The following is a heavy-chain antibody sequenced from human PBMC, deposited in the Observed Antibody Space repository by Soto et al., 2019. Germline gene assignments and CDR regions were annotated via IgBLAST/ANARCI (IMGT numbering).Heavy chain of an antibody. CDR3: ARDRCSGGSCQYYFAY. CDR2: IIPIFGTA. D-gene: IGHD2-15*01. V-gene: IGHV1-69*01. J-gene: IGHJ4*02. CDR1: GGTFSSYA. Sequence: QVQLVQSGAEVKKPGSSVKVSCKASGGTFSSYAISWVRQAPGQGLEWMGGIIPIFGTANYAQKFQGRVTITADESTSTAYMELSSLRSEDTAVYYCARDRCSGGSCQYYFAYWGQGTLVTVSS.